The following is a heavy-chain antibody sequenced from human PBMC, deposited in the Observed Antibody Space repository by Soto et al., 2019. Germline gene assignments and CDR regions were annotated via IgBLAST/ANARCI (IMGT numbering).Heavy chain of an antibody. CDR2: IIPMFGTA. V-gene: IGHV1-69*12. CDR1: GGTFSTDS. Sequence: QVQLVQSGAEVKKPGSSGKVSCKASGGTFSTDSISWVRQAPGQGLEWMGGIIPMFGTANNAQKFQGRVTITADESTSTAYMELSSLRSEDTAVYFCAREIDGYYGMDVWGQGTTVTVAS. CDR3: AREIDGYYGMDV. J-gene: IGHJ6*02.